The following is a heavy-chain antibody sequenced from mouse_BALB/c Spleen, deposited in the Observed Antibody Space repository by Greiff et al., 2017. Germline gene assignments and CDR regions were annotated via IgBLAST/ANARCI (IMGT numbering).Heavy chain of an antibody. D-gene: IGHD2-14*01. V-gene: IGHV5-17*02. Sequence: EVHLVESGGGLVQPGGSRKLSCAASGFTFSSFGMHWVRQAPEQGLEWVAYISSGSSTIYYADTVKGRFTISRDNPKNTLFLQMTSLRSEDTAMYYCARRDRSYAMDYWGQGTSVTVSS. CDR2: ISSGSSTI. CDR1: GFTFSSFG. J-gene: IGHJ4*01. CDR3: ARRDRSYAMDY.